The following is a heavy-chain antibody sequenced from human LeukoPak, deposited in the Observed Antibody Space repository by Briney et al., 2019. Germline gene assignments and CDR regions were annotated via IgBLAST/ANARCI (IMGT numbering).Heavy chain of an antibody. D-gene: IGHD2-21*02. CDR3: ARDCGGDLDY. CDR2: VNHSGST. J-gene: IGHJ4*02. CDR1: GESFSGYY. V-gene: IGHV4-34*01. Sequence: PSETLSLTCAVYGESFSGYYWSWIRQPPGKGLEWIGEVNHSGSTNYNPSLKSRVTISVDTSKNQFSLKLNSVTAADTAVYYCARDCGGDLDYWGQGTLVTVSS.